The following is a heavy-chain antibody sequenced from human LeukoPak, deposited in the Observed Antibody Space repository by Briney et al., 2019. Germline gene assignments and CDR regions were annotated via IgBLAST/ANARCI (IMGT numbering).Heavy chain of an antibody. Sequence: GGSLRLSCAASGFTFSSYWMSWVRQAPGKGLEWVANIKQDGSEKYYVDSVKGRFTISRDNSNNTLYLQMNSLRAEDTAVYYCAKHLSGSGSYPRFDPWGQGTLVTVSS. J-gene: IGHJ5*02. CDR2: IKQDGSEK. CDR3: AKHLSGSGSYPRFDP. D-gene: IGHD3-10*01. CDR1: GFTFSSYW. V-gene: IGHV3-7*03.